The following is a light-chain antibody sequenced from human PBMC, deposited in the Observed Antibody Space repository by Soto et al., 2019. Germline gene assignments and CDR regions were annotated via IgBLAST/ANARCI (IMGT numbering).Light chain of an antibody. CDR3: TSYTSSSPLGV. CDR2: EVS. J-gene: IGLJ1*01. V-gene: IGLV2-14*01. Sequence: QSALTQPASVAGSHGQSITISCTGTRSDVDGYNDVAWYQQHPGIAPKLTIYEVSNRPPGGANGFSCSQSGITASLTSSGLPAEHEADYYCTSYTSSSPLGVFGTGTKVTV. CDR1: RSDVDGYND.